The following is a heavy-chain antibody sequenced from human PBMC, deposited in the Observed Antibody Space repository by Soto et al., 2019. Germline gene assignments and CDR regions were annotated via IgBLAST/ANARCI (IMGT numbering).Heavy chain of an antibody. V-gene: IGHV4-59*08. CDR2: IYYSGST. Sequence: ASETLSLTCTVSGGSISSYYWSWIRQPPGKGLEWIGYIYYSGSTNYNPSLKSRVTISVDTSKNQFSLKLSSVTAADTAVYYCARQMAGVDYWGQGTLVTVSS. D-gene: IGHD6-19*01. J-gene: IGHJ4*02. CDR3: ARQMAGVDY. CDR1: GGSISSYY.